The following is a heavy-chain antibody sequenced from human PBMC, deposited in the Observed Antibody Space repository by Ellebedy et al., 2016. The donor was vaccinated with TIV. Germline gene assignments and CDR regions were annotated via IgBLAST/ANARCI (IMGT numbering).Heavy chain of an antibody. CDR1: GYRFNHYA. D-gene: IGHD6-6*01. V-gene: IGHV1-3*01. CDR2: INAGNGNT. Sequence: AASVKVSCKASGYRFNHYAIHWVRQAPGQRLEWMGWINAGNGNTKHSQKFQGRVTLTRDTSASTAYMELRSLRSDDTAVYYCARDRDGSSSSDFQHWGPGTLVTVSS. CDR3: ARDRDGSSSSDFQH. J-gene: IGHJ1*01.